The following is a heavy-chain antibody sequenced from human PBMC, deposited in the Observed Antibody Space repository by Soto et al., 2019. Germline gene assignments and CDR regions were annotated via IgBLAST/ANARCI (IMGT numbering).Heavy chain of an antibody. V-gene: IGHV1-18*04. Sequence: ASVKVSCKASGYTFTSYGISWVRQAPGQGLEGMGWISAYSGNTNYAQKLQGRVTMTTDTSTSTAYMELRSLRSDDTAVYYCARDAKSGDYDYWGQGTLVTVSS. CDR2: ISAYSGNT. CDR3: ARDAKSGDYDY. D-gene: IGHD4-17*01. CDR1: GYTFTSYG. J-gene: IGHJ4*02.